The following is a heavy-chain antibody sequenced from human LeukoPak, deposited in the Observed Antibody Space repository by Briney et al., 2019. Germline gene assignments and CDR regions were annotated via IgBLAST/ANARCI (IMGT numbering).Heavy chain of an antibody. CDR2: INSDGSST. D-gene: IGHD3-10*01. CDR3: AKGNTYGSGIYNWFDP. Sequence: PGGSLRLSCAASGFTFSSYWMYWVRQAPGKGLVWVSRINSDGSSTSYADSVKGRFTISRDNAKNTLYLQMNSLRAEDTAVYYCAKGNTYGSGIYNWFDPWGQGTLVTVSS. V-gene: IGHV3-74*01. CDR1: GFTFSSYW. J-gene: IGHJ5*02.